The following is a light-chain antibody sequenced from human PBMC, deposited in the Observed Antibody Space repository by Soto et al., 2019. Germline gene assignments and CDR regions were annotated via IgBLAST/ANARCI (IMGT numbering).Light chain of an antibody. Sequence: DIQMTQSPSTLSASVGDRVTITCRASQSLNSLLAWYQQKPGRAPKLLIYDASTLESGVPSRFSGSGSGTEFTLTISSLQPDDFATYYCQQYNTYWTFGQGTKVEIK. CDR1: QSLNSL. V-gene: IGKV1-5*01. J-gene: IGKJ1*01. CDR3: QQYNTYWT. CDR2: DAS.